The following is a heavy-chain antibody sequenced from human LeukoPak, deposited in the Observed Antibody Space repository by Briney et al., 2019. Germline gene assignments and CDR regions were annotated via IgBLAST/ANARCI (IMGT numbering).Heavy chain of an antibody. D-gene: IGHD3-22*01. V-gene: IGHV4-59*10. J-gene: IGHJ6*03. CDR1: GGSFSAYY. Sequence: SETLSLTCAVYGGSFSAYYWSWIRQPAGKGPEWIGRIYPTGNTDYNPSLKTRVTMSTDLSKKQFSLRLRSVTAADTAVYYCARLKFYDSTGYSPGYYMDVWGKGAAVTVSS. CDR3: ARLKFYDSTGYSPGYYMDV. CDR2: IYPTGNT.